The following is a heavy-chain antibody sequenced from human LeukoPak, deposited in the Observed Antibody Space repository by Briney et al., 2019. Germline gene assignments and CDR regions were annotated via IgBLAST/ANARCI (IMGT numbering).Heavy chain of an antibody. J-gene: IGHJ4*02. CDR2: IIPILGIA. Sequence: ASVKVSCKASGGTFSSYAISWVRQAPGQGLEWMGRIIPILGIANYAQKFQGRVTITADKSTSTAYMELSNLRSEDTAVYYCARGLAVNSYGYFFDYWGQGTLVTVSS. D-gene: IGHD5-18*01. CDR1: GGTFSSYA. V-gene: IGHV1-69*04. CDR3: ARGLAVNSYGYFFDY.